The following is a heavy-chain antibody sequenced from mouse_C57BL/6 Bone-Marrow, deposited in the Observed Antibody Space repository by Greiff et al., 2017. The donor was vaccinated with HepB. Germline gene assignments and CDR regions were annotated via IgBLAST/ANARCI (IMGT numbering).Heavy chain of an antibody. CDR3: ARPSLWSFAY. D-gene: IGHD1-1*02. J-gene: IGHJ3*01. CDR1: GFTFSDYG. V-gene: IGHV5-17*01. CDR2: ISSGSSTI. Sequence: EVQRVESGGGLVKPGGSLKLSCAASGFTFSDYGMHWVRQAPEKRLEWVAYISSGSSTIYYADTVKGRFTISRDNAKNTLFLQMTSLRPEDTAMYYCARPSLWSFAYWGQGTLVTVSA.